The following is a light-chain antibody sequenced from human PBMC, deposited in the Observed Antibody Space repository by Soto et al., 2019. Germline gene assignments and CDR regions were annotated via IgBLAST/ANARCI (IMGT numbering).Light chain of an antibody. CDR2: KAS. J-gene: IGKJ1*01. Sequence: DIQMTQSPSTLPASVGDRVTITCRASQSISSWLAWYQQKPGKAPKLLIYKASSLASGVPSRFSGSGSGTEFTLTISRLQPDDFAIYYCQQYNTYQWTFGQGTKVEVK. V-gene: IGKV1-5*03. CDR1: QSISSW. CDR3: QQYNTYQWT.